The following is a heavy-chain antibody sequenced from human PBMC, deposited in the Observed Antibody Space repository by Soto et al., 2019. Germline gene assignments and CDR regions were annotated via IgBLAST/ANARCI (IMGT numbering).Heavy chain of an antibody. Sequence: SETLSLTCTVSGGSISSYYWSWIRQPPGKGLEWIGYIYYSGSTNYNPSLKSRVTISVDTSKNQFSLKLSSVTAADTAVYYCARSHCGGDCPHNRFDPWGQGTLVTVSS. J-gene: IGHJ5*02. V-gene: IGHV4-59*01. CDR3: ARSHCGGDCPHNRFDP. CDR2: IYYSGST. D-gene: IGHD2-21*02. CDR1: GGSISSYY.